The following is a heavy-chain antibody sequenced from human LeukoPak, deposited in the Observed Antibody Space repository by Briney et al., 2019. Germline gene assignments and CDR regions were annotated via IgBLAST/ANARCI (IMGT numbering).Heavy chain of an antibody. D-gene: IGHD6-6*01. CDR1: GGSISSSNW. V-gene: IGHV4-4*02. Sequence: SGTLSLTCAVSGGSISSSNWWSWVRQPPGKGLEWIGEIYHSGSTNYNPSLKSRVTISVDKSKNQFSLKLSSVTAADTAVYYCVRVLEYRSSSVHLRSFDYWGPGTLVTVSS. J-gene: IGHJ4*02. CDR2: IYHSGST. CDR3: VRVLEYRSSSVHLRSFDY.